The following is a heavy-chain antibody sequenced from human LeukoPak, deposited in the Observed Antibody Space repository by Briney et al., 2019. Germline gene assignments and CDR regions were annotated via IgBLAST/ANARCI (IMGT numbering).Heavy chain of an antibody. CDR1: GFTFSSYT. CDR2: ISTGSSAI. J-gene: IGHJ4*02. CDR3: ARGPPRIAVAGTVFDY. Sequence: GGSLRLSCAASGFTFSSYTMNWVRQAPGKGLEWLSYISTGSSAIHYADSVKGRFTISRDNAKNSLYLQMNSLTDGDTAVYYCARGPPRIAVAGTVFDYWGQGTLVTVSS. D-gene: IGHD6-19*01. V-gene: IGHV3-48*02.